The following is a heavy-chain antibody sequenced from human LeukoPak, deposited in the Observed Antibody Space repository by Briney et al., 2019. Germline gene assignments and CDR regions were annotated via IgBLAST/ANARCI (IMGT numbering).Heavy chain of an antibody. Sequence: GGSLRLSCAASGFTFSSYWMSWVRQAPGKGLEWVANIKLDGSEKYYVDSVKGRFTISRDNAKNSLYLQMKSLRAEDTAVYYCARDKPHYDFWSGRSYYYYGMDVWGQGTTVTVSS. V-gene: IGHV3-7*01. CDR1: GFTFSSYW. D-gene: IGHD3-3*01. CDR3: ARDKPHYDFWSGRSYYYYGMDV. J-gene: IGHJ6*02. CDR2: IKLDGSEK.